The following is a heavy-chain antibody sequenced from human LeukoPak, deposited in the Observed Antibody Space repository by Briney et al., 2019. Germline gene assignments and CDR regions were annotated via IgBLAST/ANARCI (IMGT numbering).Heavy chain of an antibody. V-gene: IGHV4-34*01. D-gene: IGHD2-8*01. CDR1: GGSFSGYY. CDR3: ARGLYLERAFDI. CDR2: INHSGST. Sequence: SETLSLTCAVYGGSFSGYYWSWIRQPPGKGLEWIGGINHSGSTNYNPSLKSRVTISVDTSKNQFSLKLSSVTAADTAVYYCARGLYLERAFDIWGQGTMVTVSS. J-gene: IGHJ3*02.